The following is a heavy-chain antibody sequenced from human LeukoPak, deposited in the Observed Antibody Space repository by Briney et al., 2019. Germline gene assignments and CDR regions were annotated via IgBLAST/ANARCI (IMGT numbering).Heavy chain of an antibody. V-gene: IGHV3-11*03. Sequence: PGGSLRLSCAASGFTFSDYYMSWIRQAPGKGLEWVSYISSSSSYTNYADSVKGRFTISRDNAKNSLYLQMNSLRAEDTAVYYCARHHDCSSTSCPFDYWGQGTLVTVSS. CDR1: GFTFSDYY. CDR3: ARHHDCSSTSCPFDY. D-gene: IGHD2-2*01. CDR2: ISSSSSYT. J-gene: IGHJ4*02.